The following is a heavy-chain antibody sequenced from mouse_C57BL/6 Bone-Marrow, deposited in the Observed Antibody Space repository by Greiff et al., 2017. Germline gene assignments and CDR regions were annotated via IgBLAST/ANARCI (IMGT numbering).Heavy chain of an antibody. CDR2: ISSGGSYT. Sequence: EVQGVESGGDLVKPGGSLKLSCAASGFTFSSYGMSWVRQTPDKRLEWVATISSGGSYTYYPDSVKGRFTISRDNAKNTLYLQMSSLKSEETAMYYCARQGRGYAMDYWGQGTSVTVSS. V-gene: IGHV5-6*01. CDR1: GFTFSSYG. J-gene: IGHJ4*01. CDR3: ARQGRGYAMDY.